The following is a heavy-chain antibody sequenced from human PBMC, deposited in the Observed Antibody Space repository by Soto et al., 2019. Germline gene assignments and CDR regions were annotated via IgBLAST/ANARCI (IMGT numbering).Heavy chain of an antibody. CDR1: GGTFSSYA. CDR3: ARGSGEIAARDYYYGMDV. J-gene: IGHJ6*02. D-gene: IGHD6-6*01. V-gene: IGHV1-69*13. CDR2: IIPIFGTA. Sequence: SVKVSCKASGGTFSSYAISWVRQAPGQGLEWMGGIIPIFGTANYAQKFQGRVTITADESTSTAYMELSSLRSEDTAVYYCARGSGEIAARDYYYGMDVWGQGTTVTVSS.